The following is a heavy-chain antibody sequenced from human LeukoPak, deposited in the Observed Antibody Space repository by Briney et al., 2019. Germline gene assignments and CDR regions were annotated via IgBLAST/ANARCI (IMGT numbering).Heavy chain of an antibody. J-gene: IGHJ4*02. Sequence: GSLRLSCAASGFTFSTYGMSWVRQAPGKGLEWVSHVTSSGASTYYADSVKGRFTISRDNSKNTLYLQMNSLRVEDTAVYYCAKSGLNRFDYWGQGTLVTVS. D-gene: IGHD2-15*01. CDR2: VTSSGAST. CDR3: AKSGLNRFDY. CDR1: GFTFSTYG. V-gene: IGHV3-23*01.